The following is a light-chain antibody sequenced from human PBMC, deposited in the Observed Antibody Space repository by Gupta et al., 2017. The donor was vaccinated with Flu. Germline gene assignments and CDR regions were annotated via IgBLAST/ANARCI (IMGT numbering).Light chain of an antibody. J-gene: IGKJ4*01. V-gene: IGKV1-16*01. CDR1: QDIRNY. Sequence: DIQMTQSPSSLSASVGDRVTITCRASQDIRNYVAWFQKKPGKAPKSLMYGASSLQGGVPSRFSGSGSGTDFTLTIDSLQPEDFATYYCQQYYGHAFSFGRGTKVEI. CDR2: GAS. CDR3: QQYYGHAFS.